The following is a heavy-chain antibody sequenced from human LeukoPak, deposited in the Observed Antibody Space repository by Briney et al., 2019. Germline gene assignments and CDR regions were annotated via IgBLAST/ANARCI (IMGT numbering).Heavy chain of an antibody. D-gene: IGHD3-22*01. CDR1: GFTFSSYA. CDR2: ISGSGGST. Sequence: GGSLRLSCAASGFTFSSYAMSWVRQAPGKGLEWVSAISGSGGSTYYADSVKGRFTISRDNSKNTLYLQMNSLRAEDTDVYYCARDDSSGYYPFDYWGQGTLVTVSS. J-gene: IGHJ4*02. CDR3: ARDDSSGYYPFDY. V-gene: IGHV3-23*01.